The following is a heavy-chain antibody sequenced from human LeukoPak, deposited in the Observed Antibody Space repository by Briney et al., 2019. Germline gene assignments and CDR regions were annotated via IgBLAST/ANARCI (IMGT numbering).Heavy chain of an antibody. CDR3: ARSWRAPRSDFDY. V-gene: IGHV1-3*01. CDR2: INAGNGNT. Sequence: ASLKVSCKASGDTFTSYAMHWVRQAPGQRLEWMGWINAGNGNTKYSQKFQGRVTITRDTSASTAYMELSSLRSEDTAVYYCARSWRAPRSDFDYWGQGTLVTVSS. CDR1: GDTFTSYA. J-gene: IGHJ4*02.